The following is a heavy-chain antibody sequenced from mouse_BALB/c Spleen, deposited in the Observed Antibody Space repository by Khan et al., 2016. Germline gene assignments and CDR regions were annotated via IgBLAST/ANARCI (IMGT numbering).Heavy chain of an antibody. V-gene: IGHV9-3-1*01. D-gene: IGHD3-1*01. CDR3: ARRGLYALDY. Sequence: QIQLVQSGPELKKPGETVKISCKASGYTFRNYGMKWVKQVPGKGLKWMGWINTHTGEPTYADDFKGRFVFSLETSASTAYLQIKDVKNEDTATYFCARRGLYALDYWGQGTSVTVSS. J-gene: IGHJ4*01. CDR2: INTHTGEP. CDR1: GYTFRNYG.